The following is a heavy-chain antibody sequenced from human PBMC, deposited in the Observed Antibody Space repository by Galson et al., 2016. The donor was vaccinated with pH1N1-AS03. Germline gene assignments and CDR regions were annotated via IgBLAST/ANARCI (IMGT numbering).Heavy chain of an antibody. J-gene: IGHJ4*01. CDR3: ASPRASYTTMVTRLDY. CDR2: ISGADLST. D-gene: IGHD5-18*01. CDR1: GFTFSTYA. V-gene: IGHV3-23*01. Sequence: SLRLSCAASGFTFSTYAMSWVRQAPGKGLEWVSPISGADLSTYYADSVKGRFTVSRDNYKNTLYLQMNGLRAADNAIYYCASPRASYTTMVTRLDYWGHGILVTVSS.